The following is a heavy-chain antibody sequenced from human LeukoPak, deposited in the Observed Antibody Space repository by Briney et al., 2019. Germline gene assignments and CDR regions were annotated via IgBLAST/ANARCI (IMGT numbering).Heavy chain of an antibody. V-gene: IGHV1-18*04. Sequence: ASVKVSCKASRYTFTSYGISWVRQAPGQGLECMGWISAYNGNTNYAQKLQGRVTMTTDTSTSTAYMELRSLRSDDTAVYYCARPQGVRMQDAFDIWGQGTMVTVSS. CDR2: ISAYNGNT. CDR1: RYTFTSYG. J-gene: IGHJ3*02. CDR3: ARPQGVRMQDAFDI. D-gene: IGHD3-10*01.